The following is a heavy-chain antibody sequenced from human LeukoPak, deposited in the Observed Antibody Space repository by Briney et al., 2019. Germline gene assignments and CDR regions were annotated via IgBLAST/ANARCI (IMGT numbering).Heavy chain of an antibody. CDR3: ARDPGAYGDYSRFDY. J-gene: IGHJ4*02. CDR2: INHSGST. D-gene: IGHD4-17*01. V-gene: IGHV4-34*01. CDR1: GGSFSGYY. Sequence: TSETLSLTCAVYGGSFSGYYWSWIRQPPGKGLEWIGEINHSGSTNYNPSLKSRVTISVDESKNQFSLKLSSVTAADTAVYYCARDPGAYGDYSRFDYWGQGTLVTVSS.